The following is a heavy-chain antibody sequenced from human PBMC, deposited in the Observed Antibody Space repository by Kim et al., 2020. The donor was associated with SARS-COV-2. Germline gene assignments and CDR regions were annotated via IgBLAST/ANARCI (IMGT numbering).Heavy chain of an antibody. D-gene: IGHD3-3*01. V-gene: IGHV4-59*13. CDR1: GGSISSYY. J-gene: IGHJ4*02. CDR2: IYYSGST. CDR3: ARAPPATIFGVVTAFDY. Sequence: SETLSLTCTVSGGSISSYYWSWIRQPPGKGLEWIGYIYYSGSTNYNPSLKSRVTISVDKYKNQFSLKLSSVTAADTAVYYCARAPPATIFGVVTAFDYWGQGTLVTVSS.